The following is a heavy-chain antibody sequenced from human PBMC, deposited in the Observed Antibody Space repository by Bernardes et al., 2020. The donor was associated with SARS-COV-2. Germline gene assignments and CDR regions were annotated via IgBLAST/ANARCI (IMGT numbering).Heavy chain of an antibody. CDR1: GFTFSGSA. CDR2: IKLKGNSYVT. D-gene: IGHD2-15*01. CDR3: TSGYCSGGTCYPQFDP. J-gene: IGHJ5*02. V-gene: IGHV3-73*01. Sequence: GCSLRLSCAASGFTFSGSAIHWVRQPSGKGLEWVGRIKLKGNSYVTAYGASVKGRLTISRDDSKNTAYLQMNSLKIEDTAVYYCTSGYCSGGTCYPQFDPWGQGTLVTVSS.